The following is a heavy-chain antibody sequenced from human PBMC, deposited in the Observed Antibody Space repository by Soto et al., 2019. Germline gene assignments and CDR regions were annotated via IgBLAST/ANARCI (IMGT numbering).Heavy chain of an antibody. V-gene: IGHV1-3*01. Sequence: ASVKVSCKASGYTFTGYPIHWVRQAPGQGLEWMGWINAGNGNAKYSEKFQGRVTITRDTSASTAYMELSSLRSEDTAVYYCARDWARAEDVWGQGTTVTVSS. CDR2: INAGNGNA. D-gene: IGHD7-27*01. CDR1: GYTFTGYP. CDR3: ARDWARAEDV. J-gene: IGHJ6*02.